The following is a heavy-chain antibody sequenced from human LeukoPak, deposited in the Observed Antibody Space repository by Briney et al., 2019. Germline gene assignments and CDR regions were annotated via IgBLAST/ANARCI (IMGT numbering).Heavy chain of an antibody. CDR1: GFTFSSYA. D-gene: IGHD3-22*01. CDR2: ISGSGGST. Sequence: PGGSLRLSCAASGFTFSSYAMSWVRQAPGKGLEWVSAISGSGGSTYYADSVKGRFTISRDNSKNTLYLQMNSLRAEDTAVYYCAKDLGLYYYDSSGYYPDQDYWGQGTLVTVSS. J-gene: IGHJ4*02. CDR3: AKDLGLYYYDSSGYYPDQDY. V-gene: IGHV3-23*01.